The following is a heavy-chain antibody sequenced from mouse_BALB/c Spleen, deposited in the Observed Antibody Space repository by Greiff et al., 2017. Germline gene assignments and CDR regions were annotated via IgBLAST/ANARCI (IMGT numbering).Heavy chain of an antibody. V-gene: IGHV5-12-2*01. CDR3: ARHENGYFDY. CDR1: GFTFSSYT. J-gene: IGHJ2*01. CDR2: ISNGGGST. Sequence: EVKLMESGGGLVQPGGSLKLSCAASGFTFSSYTMSWVRQTPEKRLEWVAYISNGGGSTYYPDTVKGRFTISRDNAKNTLYLQMSSLKSEDTAMYYCARHENGYFDYWGQGTTLTVSS.